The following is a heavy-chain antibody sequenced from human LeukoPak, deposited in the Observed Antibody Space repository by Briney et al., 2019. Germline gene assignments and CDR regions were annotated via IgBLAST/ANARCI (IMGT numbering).Heavy chain of an antibody. CDR1: GYSFTSYG. CDR3: ARDADIVVVVAAHDENYYFDY. Sequence: ASVKVSCKASGYSFTSYGISWVRQAPGQGLEWMGWITTYNGNTNYAQKLQGRVTMTTDTSTSTAYMELRSLRSDDTAVYYCARDADIVVVVAAHDENYYFDYWGQGTLVTVSS. V-gene: IGHV1-18*01. D-gene: IGHD2-15*01. CDR2: ITTYNGNT. J-gene: IGHJ4*02.